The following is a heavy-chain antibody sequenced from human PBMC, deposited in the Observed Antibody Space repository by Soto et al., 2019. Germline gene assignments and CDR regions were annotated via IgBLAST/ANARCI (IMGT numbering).Heavy chain of an antibody. CDR3: ASTKRYDSSVYNYYGMDV. D-gene: IGHD3-22*01. CDR1: GGSISSYY. V-gene: IGHV4-59*01. J-gene: IGHJ6*02. Sequence: SETLSLTCTVSGGSISSYYWSWIRQPPGKGLEWIGYIYYSGSTNYNPSLKSRVTISVDTSKNQFSLKLSSVTAADTAVYYCASTKRYDSSVYNYYGMDVWGQGTTVTVSS. CDR2: IYYSGST.